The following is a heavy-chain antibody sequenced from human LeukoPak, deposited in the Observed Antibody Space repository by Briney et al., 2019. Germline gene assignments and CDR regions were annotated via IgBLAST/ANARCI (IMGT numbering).Heavy chain of an antibody. CDR2: IIPIFGTA. J-gene: IGHJ4*02. Sequence: SVKVSCTASGGTFSSYAISWVRQAPGQGLEWMGGIIPIFGTANYAQKFQGRVTITADESTSTAYMELSSLRSEDTAVYYCARASRDGYKSSSVEFDYWGQGTLVTVSS. CDR3: ARASRDGYKSSSVEFDY. V-gene: IGHV1-69*13. CDR1: GGTFSSYA. D-gene: IGHD5-24*01.